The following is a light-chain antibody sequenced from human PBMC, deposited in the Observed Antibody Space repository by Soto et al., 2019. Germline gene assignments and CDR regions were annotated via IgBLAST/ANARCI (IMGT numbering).Light chain of an antibody. V-gene: IGLV2-14*01. CDR1: SSDVGGYNY. J-gene: IGLJ1*01. CDR3: SSYTSSSTV. Sequence: QSVLTQPASVSGSPGESITISCTGTSSDVGGYNYVSWYQQHPGKAPKLMIYDVSNRASGVSNRFSGCKSGKEVSLTISGLQAEDEADYYCSSYTSSSTVFGTGTKVTVL. CDR2: DVS.